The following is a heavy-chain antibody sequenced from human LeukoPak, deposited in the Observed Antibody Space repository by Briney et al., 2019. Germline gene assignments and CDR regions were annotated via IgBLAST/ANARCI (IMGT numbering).Heavy chain of an antibody. J-gene: IGHJ6*03. V-gene: IGHV3-23*01. CDR3: AKGLRTGVGPYMGYHYYMDV. Sequence: GSLRLSCAASGFTFSSYAMSWVRQAPGKGLKWVSTINDNGAGTYYADSVKGRFTIPRDNSYNTVSLQMNSLRDEDTGVYYCAKGLRTGVGPYMGYHYYMDVWGKGATVTVSS. CDR1: GFTFSSYA. CDR2: INDNGAGT. D-gene: IGHD3-16*01.